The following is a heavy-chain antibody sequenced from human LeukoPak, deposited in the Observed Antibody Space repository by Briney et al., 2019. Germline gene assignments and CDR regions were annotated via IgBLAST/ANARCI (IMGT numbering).Heavy chain of an antibody. CDR2: ISGGGSCT. D-gene: IGHD1-14*01. J-gene: IGHJ4*02. V-gene: IGHV3-23*01. CDR3: AKDFVRYNIQFDY. Sequence: GGSLRLSCAASVLSFGFYAMSWVRQAPGRGLEGVSSISGGGSCTYKADSVSGRFTISRDNSKNTLYLQMDSLRAEDTALCYCAKDFVRYNIQFDYWGQGALVTVSS. CDR1: VLSFGFYA.